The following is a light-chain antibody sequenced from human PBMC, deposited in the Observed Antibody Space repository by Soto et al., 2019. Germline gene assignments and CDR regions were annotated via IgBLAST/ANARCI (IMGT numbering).Light chain of an antibody. CDR2: SNN. J-gene: IGLJ3*02. V-gene: IGLV1-44*01. CDR3: AARDDSENGWV. Sequence: QLVLTQPPSASGTPGQRVTISCSGSSSNIGSNTVNWYQQLPGTAPKLLIYSNNQRPSGVPDRFSGSKSGTSASLAISGLQSEDEADYYCAARDDSENGWVFGGGTKLTVL. CDR1: SSNIGSNT.